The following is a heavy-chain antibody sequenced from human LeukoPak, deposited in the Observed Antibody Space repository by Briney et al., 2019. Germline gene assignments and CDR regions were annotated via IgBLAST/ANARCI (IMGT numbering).Heavy chain of an antibody. J-gene: IGHJ3*02. D-gene: IGHD3-22*01. CDR1: GFTVSSNY. CDR2: IYSGGST. V-gene: IGHV3-53*01. CDR3: ARATIDYYDSSGYYFDAFDI. Sequence: PGRSLRLSCAASGFTVSSNYMSWVRQAPGKGLEWVSVIYSGGSTYYADSVKGRFTISRDNSKNTLYLQMNSLRAEDTAVYYCARATIDYYDSSGYYFDAFDIWAKGQWSPSLQ.